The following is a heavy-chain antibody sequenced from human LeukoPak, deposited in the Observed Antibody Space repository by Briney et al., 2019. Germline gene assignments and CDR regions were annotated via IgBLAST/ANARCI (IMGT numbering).Heavy chain of an antibody. V-gene: IGHV4-39*01. J-gene: IGHJ3*02. Sequence: PSETLSLTCTVSGDSISSSSYYWGWIRQPPGKGLEWIGSIYYSGSTYYNPSLKSRVTISVDTSNNQFSLKLSSVTAADTAVYYCATTRYYYDSSGYYLDAFHIWGQGTMVTVSS. CDR2: IYYSGST. D-gene: IGHD3-22*01. CDR3: ATTRYYYDSSGYYLDAFHI. CDR1: GDSISSSSYY.